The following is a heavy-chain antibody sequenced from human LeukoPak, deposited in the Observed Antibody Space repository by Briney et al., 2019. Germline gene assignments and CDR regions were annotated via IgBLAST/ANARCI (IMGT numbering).Heavy chain of an antibody. CDR2: VHISGRT. Sequence: SETLSLTCTVSGGSISSYYWSWLRQPAGKGLEWIGRVHISGRTNYNPSLKSRVTMSVDTSQNQFSLELSSVTTADTAVYYCARGSYSMDVWGQGTTVTVSS. J-gene: IGHJ6*02. V-gene: IGHV4-4*07. CDR1: GGSISSYY. CDR3: ARGSYSMDV.